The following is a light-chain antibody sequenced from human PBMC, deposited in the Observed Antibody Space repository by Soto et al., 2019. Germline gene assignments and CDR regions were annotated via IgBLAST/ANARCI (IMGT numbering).Light chain of an antibody. CDR1: QSILYSSNNRNY. J-gene: IGKJ3*01. Sequence: DIVMTQSPDSLAVSLGERATINRKSSQSILYSSNNRNYLAWFQQKPGQPPKVLIYSASTRDSGVPARFSGSGHGTDFALTISSAQAEDVGVYYSQQYYTNPRLTVGPRTKVDSK. V-gene: IGKV4-1*01. CDR3: QQYYTNPRLT. CDR2: SAS.